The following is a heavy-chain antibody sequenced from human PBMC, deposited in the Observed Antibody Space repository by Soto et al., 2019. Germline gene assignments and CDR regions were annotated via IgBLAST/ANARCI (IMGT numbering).Heavy chain of an antibody. D-gene: IGHD3-22*01. J-gene: IGHJ4*02. CDR3: ARDYYDSTGYYPRVFDY. V-gene: IGHV1-18*01. Sequence: EASVKVSCKASGYTFTSYDISWVRQAPGQGLEWMGWISAYNGDTNYAQKLQGRVTMTTDTSTNTAYMELRSLRSDDTAVYYCARDYYDSTGYYPRVFDYWGQGTLVTVSS. CDR1: GYTFTSYD. CDR2: ISAYNGDT.